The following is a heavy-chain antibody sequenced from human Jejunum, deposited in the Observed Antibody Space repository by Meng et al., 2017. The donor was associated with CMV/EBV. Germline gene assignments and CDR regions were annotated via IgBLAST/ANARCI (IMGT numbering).Heavy chain of an antibody. Sequence: QWQRVAVGGGLVTPGWSLRPSCAASGFTFSDYYMSWIRQAPGKGLEWISYISGSSSNTNYADSVKGRFTVSRDNSKNTLYMQMDSLTSDDTAVYYCAKDKPGCGPDYWGQGTLVTVSS. CDR2: ISGSSSNT. CDR3: AKDKPGCGPDY. D-gene: IGHD1-14*01. CDR1: GFTFSDYY. V-gene: IGHV3-11*06. J-gene: IGHJ4*02.